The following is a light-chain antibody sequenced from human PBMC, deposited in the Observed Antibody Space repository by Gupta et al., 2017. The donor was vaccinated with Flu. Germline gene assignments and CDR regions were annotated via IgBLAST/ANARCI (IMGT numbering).Light chain of an antibody. CDR1: QGISNY. CDR3: QKYDSAPRT. V-gene: IGKV1-27*01. J-gene: IGKJ1*01. CDR2: GAS. Sequence: DMQLTQSPSSLSASVGDRVTITCRASQGISNYLAWYQQKPGKVPTLLIYGASTLQSGVPSRFSGSGSGTDFTLTISSLQPEDVATYYCQKYDSAPRTFGQGTKVEIK.